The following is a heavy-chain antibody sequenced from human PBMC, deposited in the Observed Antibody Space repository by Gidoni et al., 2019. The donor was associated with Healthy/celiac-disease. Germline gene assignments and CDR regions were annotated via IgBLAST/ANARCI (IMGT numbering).Heavy chain of an antibody. D-gene: IGHD3-10*01. CDR1: GGSISSSSYY. Sequence: QLQLQESGPGLVKPSETLSLTCTVSGGSISSSSYYWGWIRQPPGKGREWIGSIYYSGSTYYNPSLKSRVTISVDTSKNQFSLKLSSVTAADTAVYYCARHGPRFGELGAFDIWGQGTMVTVSS. CDR3: ARHGPRFGELGAFDI. J-gene: IGHJ3*02. CDR2: IYYSGST. V-gene: IGHV4-39*01.